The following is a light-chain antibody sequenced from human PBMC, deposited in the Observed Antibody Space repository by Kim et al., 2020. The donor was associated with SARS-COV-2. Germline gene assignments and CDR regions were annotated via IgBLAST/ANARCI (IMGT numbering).Light chain of an antibody. V-gene: IGKV3-11*01. J-gene: IGKJ4*01. CDR3: QQRNNWLT. CDR1: QSVRDN. CDR2: DAS. Sequence: SLSPGERATLSCRASQSVRDNLAWYQQKPGQAPRHLIYDASNRATGIPARFSGSGSGTDFTLTISSLQPEDFAVYYCQQRNNWLTFGGGTKVDIK.